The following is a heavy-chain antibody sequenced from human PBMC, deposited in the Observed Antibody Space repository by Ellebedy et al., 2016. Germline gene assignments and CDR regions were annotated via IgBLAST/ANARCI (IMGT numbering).Heavy chain of an antibody. D-gene: IGHD3-16*01. CDR3: ARGDVLVSSLDY. V-gene: IGHV4-59*01. J-gene: IGHJ4*02. CDR2: IYYSGST. CDR1: GGSISSYY. Sequence: GSLRLSCTVSGGSISSYYWSWIRQPPGKGLEWIGYIYYSGSTNYNPSPKIRVTISVDTSKNQFSLKLSSVTAADTAVYYCARGDVLVSSLDYWGQGTLVTVSS.